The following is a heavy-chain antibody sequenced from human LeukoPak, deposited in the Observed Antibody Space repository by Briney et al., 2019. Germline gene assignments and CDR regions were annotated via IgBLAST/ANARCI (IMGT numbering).Heavy chain of an antibody. D-gene: IGHD1-26*01. CDR3: AKDPSGVGAPGY. CDR1: GFAFGSEA. J-gene: IGHJ4*02. Sequence: GGSLRLSCAVSGFAFGSEAMSWVRQSPARGLEWVASISPGGGTTYYADYVKGWFTISRDSSKNSLFVQMNSLRAEDTAVYYCAKDPSGVGAPGYWGQGTLVTVSS. CDR2: ISPGGGTT. V-gene: IGHV3-23*01.